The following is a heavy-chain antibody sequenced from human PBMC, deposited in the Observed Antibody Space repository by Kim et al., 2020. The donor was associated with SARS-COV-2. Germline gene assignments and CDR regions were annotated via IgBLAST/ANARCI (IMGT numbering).Heavy chain of an antibody. CDR1: GGSFSGYY. Sequence: SETLSLTCAVYGGSFSGYYWSWIRQPPGKGLEWIGEINHSGSTNYNPSLKSRVTISVDTSKNQFSLKLSSVTAADTAVYYCARALGVVVVAARKFDPWG. CDR3: ARALGVVVVAARKFDP. CDR2: INHSGST. D-gene: IGHD2-15*01. J-gene: IGHJ5*02. V-gene: IGHV4-34*01.